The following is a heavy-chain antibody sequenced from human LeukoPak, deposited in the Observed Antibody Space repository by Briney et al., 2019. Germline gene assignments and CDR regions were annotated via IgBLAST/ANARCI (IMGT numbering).Heavy chain of an antibody. V-gene: IGHV3-23*01. CDR3: ARYSYGYTGDY. Sequence: AGGSLRLSCAASGFTFSSYAMSWVRQAPGKGLEWVSAISGSGGSTYYADSVKGRFTISRDNAKNSLYLQMNSLRAEDTAVYYCARYSYGYTGDYWGQGTLVTVSS. J-gene: IGHJ4*02. D-gene: IGHD5-18*01. CDR2: ISGSGGST. CDR1: GFTFSSYA.